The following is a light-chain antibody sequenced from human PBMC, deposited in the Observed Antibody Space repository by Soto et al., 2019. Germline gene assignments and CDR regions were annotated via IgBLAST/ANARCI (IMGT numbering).Light chain of an antibody. V-gene: IGKV3-15*01. Sequence: IVMTQSPATLSVSPGERATLSCRAGQTIYSNVAWYQQRPGQAPRLLIYRASTRATGVPARFSGSGSGTEFTLTIRGLQSEDCALYYCQQYQNLWTFGQGTKVEIK. CDR2: RAS. J-gene: IGKJ1*01. CDR1: QTIYSN. CDR3: QQYQNLWT.